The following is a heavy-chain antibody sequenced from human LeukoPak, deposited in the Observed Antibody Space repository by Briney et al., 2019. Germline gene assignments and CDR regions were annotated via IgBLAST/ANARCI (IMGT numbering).Heavy chain of an antibody. CDR2: ISYDGSNN. V-gene: IGHV3-30*18. CDR3: AKDMYGPGTYGGMDV. J-gene: IGHJ6*04. Sequence: GRSLRLSCAASGFTFSSYGMHWVRQAPGKGLEWVTLISYDGSNNYYAGSVKGRFTISRDNSKNTLDLQMNSLRAEDTAVYYCAKDMYGPGTYGGMDVWGKGTTVTVSS. CDR1: GFTFSSYG. D-gene: IGHD3-10*01.